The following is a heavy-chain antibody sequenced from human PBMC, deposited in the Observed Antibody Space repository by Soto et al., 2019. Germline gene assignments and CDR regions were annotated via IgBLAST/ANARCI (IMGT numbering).Heavy chain of an antibody. CDR1: GGSISSYY. CDR2: IYYSGST. J-gene: IGHJ6*02. CDR3: ARDLGYCISTSCSPFDRGDYYYYGMDV. V-gene: IGHV4-59*01. Sequence: SETLSLTCTVSGGSISSYYWSWIRQPPGKGLEWIGYIYYSGSTNYNPSLKSRVTISVDTSKNQFSLKLSSVTAADTAVYYCARDLGYCISTSCSPFDRGDYYYYGMDVWGQGTTVTVSS. D-gene: IGHD2-2*01.